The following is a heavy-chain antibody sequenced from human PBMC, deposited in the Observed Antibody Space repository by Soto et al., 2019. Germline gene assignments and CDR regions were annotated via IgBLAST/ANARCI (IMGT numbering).Heavy chain of an antibody. V-gene: IGHV3-30*03. D-gene: IGHD2-21*02. J-gene: IGHJ4*02. Sequence: GGSLRLSCAASGFTFNTYGMHWVRQAPGKGLEWVAVISYDGSEKYYVDSVKGRFTISKDNSKNTLYLQMNSLRPEDTAVYYCARRLTTTVTAMGYWGQGTPVTVSS. CDR2: ISYDGSEK. CDR1: GFTFNTYG. CDR3: ARRLTTTVTAMGY.